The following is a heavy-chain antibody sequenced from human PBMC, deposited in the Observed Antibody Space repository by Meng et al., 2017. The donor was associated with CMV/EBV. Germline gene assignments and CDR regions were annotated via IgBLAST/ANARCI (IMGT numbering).Heavy chain of an antibody. CDR2: IIPILGIA. CDR3: ADYSGSYWGPHYGMDV. Sequence: SVKVSCKASGGTFSSYTISWVRQAPGQGLEWMGRIIPILGIANYAQKFQGRVTITADKSTSTAYTELSSLRSEDTAVYYCADYSGSYWGPHYGMDVWGQGTTVTVSS. J-gene: IGHJ6*02. V-gene: IGHV1-69*02. CDR1: GGTFSSYT. D-gene: IGHD1-26*01.